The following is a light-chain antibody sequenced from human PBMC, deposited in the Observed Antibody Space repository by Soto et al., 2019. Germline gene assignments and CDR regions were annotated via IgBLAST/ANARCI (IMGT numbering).Light chain of an antibody. V-gene: IGKV3-20*01. CDR2: GAS. CDR1: ESVSSSY. J-gene: IGKJ1*01. Sequence: EIVLTQSPGTLSLSPGESATLSCRASESVSSSYLAWYQQKLGQAPRLLIYGASTRATGIPDRFSGSGSGTDFSLTITRLEPEDSAVYYCQQYGGSPRTF. CDR3: QQYGGSPRT.